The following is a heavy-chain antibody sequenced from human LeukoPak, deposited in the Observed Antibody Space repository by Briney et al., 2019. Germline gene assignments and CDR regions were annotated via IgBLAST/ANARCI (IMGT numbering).Heavy chain of an antibody. CDR1: GYTFTGYY. CDR2: INPNSGGT. J-gene: IGHJ4*02. CDR3: ARESSSPSSEDFDY. D-gene: IGHD6-6*01. V-gene: IGHV1-2*02. Sequence: GASVKVSCKASGYTFTGYYMHWVRQAPGQGLEWMGWINPNSGGTNYAQKFQGRVTMTRDTSISTVYMELSRLRSDDTAVYYCARESSSPSSEDFDYWGQGTLVTVSS.